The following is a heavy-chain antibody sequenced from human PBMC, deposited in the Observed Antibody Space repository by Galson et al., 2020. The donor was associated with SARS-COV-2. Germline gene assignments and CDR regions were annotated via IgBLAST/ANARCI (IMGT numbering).Heavy chain of an antibody. CDR1: GFTFSSYG. D-gene: IGHD4-4*01. V-gene: IGHV3-30-3*01. CDR2: ISNDGSNS. CDR3: ARPINHDYRGLFDP. J-gene: IGHJ5*02. Sequence: GGSLRLSCAASGFTFSSYGMHWVRQAPGKGLEWVAVISNDGSNSYHADSVKGQFTTSKDNSKNTLYLQMNNLRAKDTAVYYCARPINHDYRGLFDPWGQGTLVTVAS.